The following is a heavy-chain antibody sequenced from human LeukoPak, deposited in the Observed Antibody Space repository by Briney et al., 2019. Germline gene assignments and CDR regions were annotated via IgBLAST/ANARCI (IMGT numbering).Heavy chain of an antibody. CDR1: GFTFSSYS. Sequence: GGSLRLSCAASGFTFSSYSMNWVRQAPGKGLEWVSSISSSSSYIYYADSVKGRFTISRDNAKNSLYLQMNSLRAEDTAVYYCARDLGISSSWQSDYWGQGTLVTVSS. J-gene: IGHJ4*02. CDR3: ARDLGISSSWQSDY. D-gene: IGHD6-13*01. V-gene: IGHV3-21*01. CDR2: ISSSSSYI.